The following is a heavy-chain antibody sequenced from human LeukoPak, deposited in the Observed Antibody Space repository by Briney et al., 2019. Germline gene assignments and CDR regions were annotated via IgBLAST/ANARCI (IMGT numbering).Heavy chain of an antibody. CDR1: GGTFSSYA. CDR2: IVPIFGTA. Sequence: SVKVSCKASGGTFSSYAISWVRQAPGQGLEWMGGIVPIFGTANYAQNFQGRVTITADESTGTAYMELSSLRSEDTAVYYCAKDRRVGWQLYYGMDVWGQGTTVTVSS. D-gene: IGHD6-19*01. CDR3: AKDRRVGWQLYYGMDV. V-gene: IGHV1-69*13. J-gene: IGHJ6*02.